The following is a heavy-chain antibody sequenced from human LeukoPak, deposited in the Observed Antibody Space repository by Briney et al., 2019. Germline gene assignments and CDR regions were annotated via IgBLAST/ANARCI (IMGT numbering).Heavy chain of an antibody. Sequence: ASVKVSCKASGGTFSSYATSWVRQAPGQGLEWMGGIIPIFGTANYAQKFQGRVTITADESTSTAYMELSSLRSEDTAVYYCARDPAAAGPNWFDPWGQGTLVTVSS. CDR3: ARDPAAAGPNWFDP. J-gene: IGHJ5*02. CDR2: IIPIFGTA. V-gene: IGHV1-69*13. CDR1: GGTFSSYA. D-gene: IGHD6-13*01.